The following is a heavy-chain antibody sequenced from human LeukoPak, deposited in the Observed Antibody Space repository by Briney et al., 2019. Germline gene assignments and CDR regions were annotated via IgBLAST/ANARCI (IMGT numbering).Heavy chain of an antibody. Sequence: GGSLRLSCAASGFTFSNYEMNWVRRAPGKGLEWVSHISSSSGVTIFYAEFVKGRFTISRDNAKNSLYLQMNSLRAEDTAVYYCARSSSGWYYFDYWGQGALVTISS. CDR2: ISSSSGVTI. CDR1: GFTFSNYE. J-gene: IGHJ4*02. CDR3: ARSSSGWYYFDY. D-gene: IGHD6-19*01. V-gene: IGHV3-48*03.